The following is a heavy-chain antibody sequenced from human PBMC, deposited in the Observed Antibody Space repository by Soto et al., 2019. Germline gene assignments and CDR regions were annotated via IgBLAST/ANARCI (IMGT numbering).Heavy chain of an antibody. J-gene: IGHJ6*02. Sequence: EVQLVESGGGLVQPGGSLRLSCVASGIPVSSNYMTWVRQAPGKVLEWVSVLHSGGDTYYANSVKGRFTISRHDSTNTLFLQMNSLTAEDTAVYYCARDGPYYYASRMDVWGQGTTVTVSS. CDR3: ARDGPYYYASRMDV. CDR1: GIPVSSNY. V-gene: IGHV3-53*04. D-gene: IGHD3-10*01. CDR2: LHSGGDT.